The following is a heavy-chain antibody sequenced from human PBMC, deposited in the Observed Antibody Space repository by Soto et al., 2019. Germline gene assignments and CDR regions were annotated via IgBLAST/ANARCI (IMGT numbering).Heavy chain of an antibody. D-gene: IGHD6-19*01. V-gene: IGHV1-18*01. Sequence: ASVKVSCKASGYTFTSYGISWVRQAPGQGLEWMGWISAYNGNTNYAQKLQGRVTMTTDTSTSTAYMELRSLRSDDTAVYYCARDPGPRPIVVAEGNWFYPWGQGTLVTVSS. CDR1: GYTFTSYG. CDR2: ISAYNGNT. CDR3: ARDPGPRPIVVAEGNWFYP. J-gene: IGHJ5*02.